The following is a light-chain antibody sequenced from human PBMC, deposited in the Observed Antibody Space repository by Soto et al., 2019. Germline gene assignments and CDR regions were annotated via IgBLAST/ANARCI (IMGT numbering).Light chain of an antibody. Sequence: QTVLAQAACTSRASGPAVAISFAGTGSDVGAYNLVSWYQQHPGKAPKLIICEVNTRPSGISNRFSGSKSGDTASLTISGLQAEDEADYFCCSYAGTVAYVFGTGTKVTV. CDR3: CSYAGTVAYV. J-gene: IGLJ1*01. CDR1: GSDVGAYNL. CDR2: EVN. V-gene: IGLV2-23*02.